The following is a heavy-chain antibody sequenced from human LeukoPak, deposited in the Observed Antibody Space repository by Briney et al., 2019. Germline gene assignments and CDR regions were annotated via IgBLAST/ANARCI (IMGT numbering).Heavy chain of an antibody. V-gene: IGHV4-61*08. CDR2: IYYSGST. D-gene: IGHD6-13*01. CDR3: ARVRKQLVPSAFDI. CDR1: GGSISSGDYY. Sequence: SETLSLTCTVSGGSISSGDYYWSWIRQPPGKGLEWIGYIYYSGSTNYNPSLKSRVTISVDTSKNQFSLKLSSVTAADTAVYYCARVRKQLVPSAFDIWGQGTMVTVSS. J-gene: IGHJ3*02.